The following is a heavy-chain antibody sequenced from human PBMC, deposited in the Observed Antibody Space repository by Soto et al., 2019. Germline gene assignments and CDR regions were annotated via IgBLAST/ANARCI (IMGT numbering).Heavy chain of an antibody. D-gene: IGHD3-16*01. J-gene: IGHJ6*02. CDR1: GFTFSTYW. CDR3: ARDWGAPGMGSAFGYYFHFGMDV. V-gene: IGHV3-7*05. CDR2: IKEDGSGE. Sequence: EVQLVESGGSLVQPGGSLRLSCAASGFTFSTYWMNWVRQAPGKGLEWVANIKEDGSGEYYVDSVKGRFTISRVNAKITLFLDMNRRRGEDTVVYYWARDWGAPGMGSAFGYYFHFGMDVLGQGTTVTVPS.